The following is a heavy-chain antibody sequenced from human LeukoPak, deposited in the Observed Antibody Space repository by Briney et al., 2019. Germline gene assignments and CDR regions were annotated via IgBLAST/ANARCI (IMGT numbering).Heavy chain of an antibody. CDR2: IGMEGGKT. Sequence: GGSLRLSCTASGFPLINYGMSWVGQARGKGGGWVSYIGMEGGKTKYTDSVRGQYTISSDKAKNSLYLQMNSLRVEDTAVYYCARDHNYAFDNWGQGTLVSVAS. V-gene: IGHV3-48*03. CDR1: GFPLINYG. CDR3: ARDHNYAFDN. D-gene: IGHD1-1*01. J-gene: IGHJ4*02.